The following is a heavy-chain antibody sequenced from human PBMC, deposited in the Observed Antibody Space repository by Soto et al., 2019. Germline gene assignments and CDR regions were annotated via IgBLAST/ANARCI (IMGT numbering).Heavy chain of an antibody. CDR3: ARELVTMVRGVIGAFDI. Sequence: QVQLVQSGAEVKKPGSSVKVSCKASGGTFSSYAISWVRQAPGQGLEWMGGIIPIFGTANYAQKFQGRVTITADESMSTAYMELSSLRSEDTAVYYCARELVTMVRGVIGAFDIWGQGTMVTVSS. J-gene: IGHJ3*02. D-gene: IGHD3-10*01. V-gene: IGHV1-69*01. CDR2: IIPIFGTA. CDR1: GGTFSSYA.